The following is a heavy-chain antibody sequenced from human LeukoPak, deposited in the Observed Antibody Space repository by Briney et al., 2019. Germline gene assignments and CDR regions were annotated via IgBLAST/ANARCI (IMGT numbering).Heavy chain of an antibody. CDR2: IKQDGSEK. D-gene: IGHD6-13*01. J-gene: IGHJ6*02. CDR1: GFTFSSYW. CDR3: AREGPHPGSSWSPGGYYYYYGMDV. Sequence: GGSLRLSCAASGFTFSSYWMSWVRQAPGKGLEWVANIKQDGSEKYYVDSVKGRFTISRDNAKNSLYLQMNSLRAEDTAVYYCAREGPHPGSSWSPGGYYYYYGMDVWGQGTTVTVSS. V-gene: IGHV3-7*01.